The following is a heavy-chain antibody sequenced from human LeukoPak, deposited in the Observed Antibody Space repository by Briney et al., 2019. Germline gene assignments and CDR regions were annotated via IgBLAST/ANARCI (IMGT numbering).Heavy chain of an antibody. Sequence: GGSLRLSCAASGFTFRYCSMNWVRQALGKGLEWISSISSSSKFIYYADSVKGRFTISRDNAQNSVYLQMNSLRAEDTAVYFCAGGSSTDSYYFDYWGQGTLVTVSS. D-gene: IGHD2-2*01. J-gene: IGHJ4*02. CDR3: AGGSSTDSYYFDY. CDR2: ISSSSKFI. CDR1: GFTFRYCS. V-gene: IGHV3-21*01.